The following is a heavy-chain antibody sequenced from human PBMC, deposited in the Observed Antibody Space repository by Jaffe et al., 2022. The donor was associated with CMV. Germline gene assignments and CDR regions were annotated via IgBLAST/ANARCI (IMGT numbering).Heavy chain of an antibody. Sequence: QVQLVQSGAEVKKPGASVKVSCKASGYTFTSYGISWVRQAPGQGLEWMGWISAYNGNTNYAQKLQGRVTMTTDTSTSTAYMELRSLRSDDTAVYYCARDHSSGWYAQSLGDPFDPWGQGTLVTVSS. D-gene: IGHD6-19*01. CDR2: ISAYNGNT. V-gene: IGHV1-18*04. CDR3: ARDHSSGWYAQSLGDPFDP. J-gene: IGHJ5*02. CDR1: GYTFTSYG.